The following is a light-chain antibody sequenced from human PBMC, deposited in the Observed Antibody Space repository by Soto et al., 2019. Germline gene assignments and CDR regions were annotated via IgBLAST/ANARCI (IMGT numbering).Light chain of an antibody. CDR1: SSNIGAGYD. J-gene: IGLJ2*01. V-gene: IGLV1-40*01. CDR2: ANT. Sequence: QSVLTQPPSVSGAPGQRVTISCTGSSSNIGAGYDVHWYQQLPGTAPKLLIYANTDRPSGVPERFSGSKSGTSASLAITGLQAEDESDYYCQSYDSSLSGVVFGGGTKVTVL. CDR3: QSYDSSLSGVV.